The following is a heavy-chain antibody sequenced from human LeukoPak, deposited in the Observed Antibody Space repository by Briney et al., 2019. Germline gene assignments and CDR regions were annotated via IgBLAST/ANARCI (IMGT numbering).Heavy chain of an antibody. CDR1: GFTFSSYA. Sequence: GGSLRLSCAVSGFTFSSYAMHWVRQAPGKGLEGVAVISYDGTNKYYADSVKGRFTISRDNSKNTLYLQMNSLRAEDAAVYYCTKSGSRYCSGGSCYLDYWGQGTLVTVSS. D-gene: IGHD2-15*01. CDR3: TKSGSRYCSGGSCYLDY. CDR2: ISYDGTNK. V-gene: IGHV3-30*04. J-gene: IGHJ4*02.